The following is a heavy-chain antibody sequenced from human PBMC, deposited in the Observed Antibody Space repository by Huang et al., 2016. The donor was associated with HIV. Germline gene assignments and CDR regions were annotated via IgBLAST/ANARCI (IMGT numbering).Heavy chain of an antibody. Sequence: QVQLVQSGAEVKKPGASVKVSCKASGYTFTSYDLNWVRPATGQGLEWMGRMNPNNGNTGYAQKFQGRVTMTRNTSISTAYMELSSLRSEDTAVYYCARSSSSWSNWFDPWGQGTLVTVSS. J-gene: IGHJ5*02. CDR2: MNPNNGNT. V-gene: IGHV1-8*01. CDR1: GYTFTSYD. CDR3: ARSSSSWSNWFDP. D-gene: IGHD6-13*01.